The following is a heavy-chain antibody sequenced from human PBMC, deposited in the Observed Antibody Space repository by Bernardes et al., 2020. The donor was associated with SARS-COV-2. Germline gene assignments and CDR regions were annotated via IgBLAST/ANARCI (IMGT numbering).Heavy chain of an antibody. D-gene: IGHD2-21*02. CDR1: GYTFTGYF. Sequence: ASVTVSCKASGYTFTGYFIHWVRQAPGQRLEWMGWINPNTGGTNYIQKFQGRVTMTRDTSITTAYMELSWLGSDDTAIYYCARTRTTISTTGIPVDYWGQGTLVTVSS. J-gene: IGHJ4*02. V-gene: IGHV1-2*02. CDR2: INPNTGGT. CDR3: ARTRTTISTTGIPVDY.